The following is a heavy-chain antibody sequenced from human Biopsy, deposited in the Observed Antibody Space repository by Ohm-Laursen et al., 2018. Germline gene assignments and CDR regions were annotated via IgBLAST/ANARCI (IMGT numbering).Heavy chain of an antibody. D-gene: IGHD3-3*01. CDR2: VYNGGIT. V-gene: IGHV4-59*01. J-gene: IGHJ5*02. CDR1: GGPIDSYY. Sequence: SETLSLTCTVSGGPIDSYYWSWIRQPPGKALEWIGHVYNGGITNYNPSLKSRVTISKDTSKNQFSLQLSSVTAADTAVYYCARTPRDSFWSGSYKRGLWFDPWGQGTLVTVSS. CDR3: ARTPRDSFWSGSYKRGLWFDP.